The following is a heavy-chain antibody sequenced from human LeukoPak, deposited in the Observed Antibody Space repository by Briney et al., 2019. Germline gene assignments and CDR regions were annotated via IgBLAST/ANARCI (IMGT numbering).Heavy chain of an antibody. V-gene: IGHV1-8*03. CDR2: MNPNSGNT. J-gene: IGHJ6*03. Sequence: ASVKVSCKASGYTFTSYDINWVRQATGQGLEWMGWMNPNSGNTGYAQKFQGRVTITRNTSISTAYMELSSLRSEDTAVYYCARVSRNDGNYYYYYMDVWGKGTTVTVSS. D-gene: IGHD1-1*01. CDR3: ARVSRNDGNYYYYYMDV. CDR1: GYTFTSYD.